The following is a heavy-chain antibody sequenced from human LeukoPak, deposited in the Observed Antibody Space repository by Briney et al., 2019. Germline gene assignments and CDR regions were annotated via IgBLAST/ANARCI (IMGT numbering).Heavy chain of an antibody. CDR1: VFTFSSYS. Sequence: GGSLRLSCAASVFTFSSYSMSWVRQAPGKGLEWVSAISGSGGSTYYADSVKGRFTISRDNSKNTLYLQMNSLRAEDTAVYYCAKDRLGYCTNGVCYGYYFDYWGQGTLVTVSS. CDR3: AKDRLGYCTNGVCYGYYFDY. J-gene: IGHJ4*02. CDR2: ISGSGGST. D-gene: IGHD2-8*01. V-gene: IGHV3-23*01.